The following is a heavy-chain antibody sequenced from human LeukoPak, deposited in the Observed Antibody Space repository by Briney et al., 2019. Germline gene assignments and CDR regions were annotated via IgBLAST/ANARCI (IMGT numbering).Heavy chain of an antibody. J-gene: IGHJ4*02. CDR3: ASYGGNRDY. D-gene: IGHD4-23*01. V-gene: IGHV4-31*03. CDR2: FYYSRTT. Sequence: PSETLSLTCTVSGGSISRGGYYWNWIRQHPREGLEWIGYFYYSRTTSYNPSLKSRATISVDTSNNQFSLKLSSVTAADTAVYYCASYGGNRDYWGQGTLVTVSS. CDR1: GGSISRGGYY.